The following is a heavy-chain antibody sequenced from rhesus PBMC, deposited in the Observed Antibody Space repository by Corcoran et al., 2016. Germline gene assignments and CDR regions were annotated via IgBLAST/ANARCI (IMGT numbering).Heavy chain of an antibody. CDR1: GGSISSSNW. CDR3: ARGSTVDS. Sequence: QVQLQESGPGLVKPSETLSLTCAVSGGSISSSNWWSWIRQPPGKGLEWIGYISGSSGSTYYNPSLKSQVTISTDTSKNQFSLKLSSVTAAYTAVYCCARGSTVDSWGQGVLVTVSS. CDR2: ISGSSGST. J-gene: IGHJ4*01. V-gene: IGHV4-65*01.